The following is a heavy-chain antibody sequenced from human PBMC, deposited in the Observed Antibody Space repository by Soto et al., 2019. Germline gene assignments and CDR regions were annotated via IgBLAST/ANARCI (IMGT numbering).Heavy chain of an antibody. J-gene: IGHJ3*02. CDR2: IIPILSIS. CDR1: GGTFSSYT. CDR3: ARYSGSYQNAFDI. Sequence: QVQLVQSGAEVKKPGSSVKVSCKASGGTFSSYTISWVRQAPGQGLEWMGRIIPILSISNYAQKFQGRVTITADKSTSTAYMELSSLRSEDTAVYYCARYSGSYQNAFDIWGQGTMVTVSS. D-gene: IGHD1-26*01. V-gene: IGHV1-69*02.